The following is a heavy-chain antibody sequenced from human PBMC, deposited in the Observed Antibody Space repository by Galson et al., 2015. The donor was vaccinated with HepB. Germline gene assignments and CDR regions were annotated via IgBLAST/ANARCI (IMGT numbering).Heavy chain of an antibody. D-gene: IGHD1-26*01. CDR1: GFTFSSYW. Sequence: SLRLSCAASGFTFSSYWMSWVRQAPGKGLEWVANIKQDGSEKYYVDSVKGRFTVSRDNAKNSLYLQMNSLRAEDTAVHYCARGGGIVVYYYYYMDVWGKGTTVTVSS. CDR3: ARGGGIVVYYYYYMDV. V-gene: IGHV3-7*01. CDR2: IKQDGSEK. J-gene: IGHJ6*03.